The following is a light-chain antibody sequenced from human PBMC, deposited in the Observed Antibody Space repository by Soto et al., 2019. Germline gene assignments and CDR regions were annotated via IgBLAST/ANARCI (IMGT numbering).Light chain of an antibody. CDR2: AAS. J-gene: IGKJ1*01. Sequence: GEIATLSCRASQSVLTKLAWYQQKPGKVPKLLIYAASTLQSGVPSRFSGSGSGTDFTLTISSLQPEDVATYYCQKYNSAPRAFGQGTKVDNK. V-gene: IGKV1-27*01. CDR3: QKYNSAPRA. CDR1: QSVLTK.